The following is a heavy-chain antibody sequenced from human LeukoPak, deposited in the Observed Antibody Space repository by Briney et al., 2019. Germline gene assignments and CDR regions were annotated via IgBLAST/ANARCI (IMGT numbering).Heavy chain of an antibody. CDR1: GFTFSSYA. CDR3: AKVAKLGYCSSTSCPDDAFDI. CDR2: ISGSGGST. V-gene: IGHV3-23*01. D-gene: IGHD2-2*01. Sequence: AGGSLRLSCAASGFTFSSYAMSWVRQAPGKGLEWVSAISGSGGSTYYADSVKGRFTISRDNSKNTLYLQMNSLRAEDTAVYYCAKVAKLGYCSSTSCPDDAFDIWGQGTMVTVSS. J-gene: IGHJ3*02.